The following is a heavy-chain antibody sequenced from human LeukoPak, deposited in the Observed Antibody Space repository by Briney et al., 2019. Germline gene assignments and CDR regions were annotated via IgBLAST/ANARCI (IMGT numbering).Heavy chain of an antibody. CDR3: ARDLAPNIYSGGCRN. J-gene: IGHJ4*02. D-gene: IGHD6-19*01. CDR2: INPSGGST. Sequence: ASVKVSCKASGYTFTSYYMHWVRQAPGQGLEWMGIINPSGGSTSYAQKFQGRVTMTRDTSTSTVYMELSSLRSEDTAVYYCARDLAPNIYSGGCRNWGQGTLVTVSS. V-gene: IGHV1-46*01. CDR1: GYTFTSYY.